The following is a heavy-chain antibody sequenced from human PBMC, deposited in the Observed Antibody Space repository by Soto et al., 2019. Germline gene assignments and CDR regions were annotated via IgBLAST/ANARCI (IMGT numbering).Heavy chain of an antibody. CDR1: GYKFNTFG. V-gene: IGHV1-18*04. J-gene: IGHJ4*02. CDR2: ISAHNGHT. CDR3: ARDHDFGSGYWPLGY. Sequence: QVQLVQSGPEVKSPGASVRVSCNASGYKFNTFGISWVRQAPGQGLEWMGWISAHNGHTNYAQKFQARLTMTTDTATSTAYMELTSLVSDATAVYYCARDHDFGSGYWPLGYWGQGTLVTVSS. D-gene: IGHD3-3*01.